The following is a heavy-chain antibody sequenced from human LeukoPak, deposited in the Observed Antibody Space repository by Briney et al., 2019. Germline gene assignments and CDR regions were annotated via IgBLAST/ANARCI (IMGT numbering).Heavy chain of an antibody. V-gene: IGHV1-24*01. CDR1: GYTLTELS. CDR3: ATFMGQGGAFDI. Sequence: GASVKVSCKVSGYTLTELSMHWVRQAPGKGLEWMGGFDPEDGETICAQKFQGRVTMTEDTSTDTAYMELSSLRSEDTAVYYCATFMGQGGAFDIWGQGTMVTVSS. D-gene: IGHD1-26*01. J-gene: IGHJ3*02. CDR2: FDPEDGET.